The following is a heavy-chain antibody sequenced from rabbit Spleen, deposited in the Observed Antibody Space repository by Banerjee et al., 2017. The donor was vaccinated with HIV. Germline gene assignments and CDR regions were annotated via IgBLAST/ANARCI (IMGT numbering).Heavy chain of an antibody. V-gene: IGHV1S21*01. CDR1: GFDFSNYG. CDR3: ARYDNDGGLFSLTL. J-gene: IGHJ3*01. CDR2: INIVINNDR. Sequence: EQLVESGGGLVQPGGSLKLSCKASGFDFSNYGVSWVRQTPGKGLEWVACINIVINNDRFYASWAKGRFTISKTSNTVDLEMTSLTAADTATYFCARYDNDGGLFSLTLWGQGTLVTVS. D-gene: IGHD2-1*01.